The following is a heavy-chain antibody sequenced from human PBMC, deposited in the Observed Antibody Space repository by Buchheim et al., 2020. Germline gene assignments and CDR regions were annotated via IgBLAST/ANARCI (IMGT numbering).Heavy chain of an antibody. V-gene: IGHV4-31*03. D-gene: IGHD4-17*01. J-gene: IGHJ4*01. Sequence: QVQLQESGPGLVKPSQTLSLNCNVSGGSIDSDSYYWSWIRQHPGKGLEWIGYIYYSGSTYYNPSLKSRVTISVDTSDNRFSLNLSSVTAADTAVYYCARWEITAVTGSLDYWGQGIL. CDR2: IYYSGST. CDR3: ARWEITAVTGSLDY. CDR1: GGSIDSDSYY.